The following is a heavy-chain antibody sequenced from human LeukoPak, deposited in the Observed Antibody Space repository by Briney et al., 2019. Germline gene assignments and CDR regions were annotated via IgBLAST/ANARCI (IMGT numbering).Heavy chain of an antibody. D-gene: IGHD1-1*01. Sequence: GGSLRLSCAASGFTFNTYTMNWVRQAPGKGLEWVSYISSSGSYIYYADSVKGRFTISRDNVKNSLYLQMNSLRAEDTAVYYCARGLYNDNWGQGTLVTVSS. CDR1: GFTFNTYT. CDR2: ISSSGSYI. J-gene: IGHJ4*02. CDR3: ARGLYNDN. V-gene: IGHV3-21*05.